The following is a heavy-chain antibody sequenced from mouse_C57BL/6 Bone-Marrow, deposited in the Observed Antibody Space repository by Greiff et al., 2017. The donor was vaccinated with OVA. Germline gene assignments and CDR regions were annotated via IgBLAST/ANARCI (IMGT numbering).Heavy chain of an antibody. Sequence: VQLQQSGAELVRPGTSVKVSCKASGYAFTNYLIEWVKQRPGQGLEWIGVINPGSGGTNSNEKFKGKATLTADKSSSTAYMQLSSLTSEDSAVYFCASGDGSSSFAYWGQGTLVTVSA. CDR3: ASGDGSSSFAY. CDR2: INPGSGGT. CDR1: GYAFTNYL. V-gene: IGHV1-54*01. D-gene: IGHD1-1*01. J-gene: IGHJ3*01.